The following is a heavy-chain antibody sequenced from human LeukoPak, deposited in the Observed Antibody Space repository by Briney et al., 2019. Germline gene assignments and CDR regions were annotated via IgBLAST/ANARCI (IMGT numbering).Heavy chain of an antibody. Sequence: PGGFLRLSCAASGFTFSSYFMHWVRQAPGKGLEWVAIISYDGSNKYYADSVKGRFTISRDNSKNTLYLQMNSLRAEDTAVYYCARGPSGYHNTGGQGTLVTVSS. J-gene: IGHJ4*02. CDR2: ISYDGSNK. V-gene: IGHV3-30*04. D-gene: IGHD5-12*01. CDR3: ARGPSGYHNT. CDR1: GFTFSSYF.